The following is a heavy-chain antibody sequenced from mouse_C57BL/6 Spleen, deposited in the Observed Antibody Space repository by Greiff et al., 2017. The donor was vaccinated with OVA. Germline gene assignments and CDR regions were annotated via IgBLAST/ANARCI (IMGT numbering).Heavy chain of an antibody. D-gene: IGHD1-1*01. CDR3: ARGYGSSWGYAMDY. Sequence: QVQLQQSGAELVKPGASVKMSCKASGYTFTSYWITWVKQRPGQGLEWIGDIYPGSGSTNYNEKFKSKATLTVDTSSSTAYMQLSSLTSEDSAVYYCARGYGSSWGYAMDYWGQGTSVTVSS. J-gene: IGHJ4*01. CDR2: IYPGSGST. V-gene: IGHV1-55*01. CDR1: GYTFTSYW.